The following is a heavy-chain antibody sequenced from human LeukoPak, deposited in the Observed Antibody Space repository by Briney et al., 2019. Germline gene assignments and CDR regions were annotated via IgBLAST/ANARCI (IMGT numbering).Heavy chain of an antibody. D-gene: IGHD3-10*01. CDR1: GCRFNNYR. V-gene: IGHV3-7*01. J-gene: IGHJ4*02. Sequence: PGGSLRLSCVDSGCRFNNYRMSWVRQAPGKGLEWVATIRQDGSDKYFLDSVRGRFTISRDNAENSLYLQMNSLRAEDTAVYYCARDKGFGGSSFDYWGQGTLVTVSS. CDR2: IRQDGSDK. CDR3: ARDKGFGGSSFDY.